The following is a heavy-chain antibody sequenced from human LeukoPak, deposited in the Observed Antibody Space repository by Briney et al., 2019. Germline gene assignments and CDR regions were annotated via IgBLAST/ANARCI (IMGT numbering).Heavy chain of an antibody. CDR1: GGSISGYY. CDR2: IYYSGST. J-gene: IGHJ3*02. V-gene: IGHV4-59*08. Sequence: SETLSLTCTVSGGSISGYYWSWIRQPPGKGLEWIGYIYYSGSTNCNPSLKSRVTISVDTSKNQFSLRLSSVTAADTAVYYCARHLVRYAFDIWGQGTLVTVSS. CDR3: ARHLVRYAFDI. D-gene: IGHD3-10*01.